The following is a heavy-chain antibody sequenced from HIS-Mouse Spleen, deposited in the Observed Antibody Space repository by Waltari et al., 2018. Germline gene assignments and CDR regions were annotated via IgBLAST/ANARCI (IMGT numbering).Heavy chain of an antibody. V-gene: IGHV4-39*07. CDR2: IYYSGST. CDR3: AREIPYSSSWYDWYFDL. Sequence: QLQLQESGPGLVKPSETLSLTCPVSRGSISSSSSYWGWIRQPPGKGLEWIGSIYYSGSTYYNPSLKSRVTISVDTSKNQFSLKLSSVTAADTAVYYCAREIPYSSSWYDWYFDLWGRGTLVTVSS. J-gene: IGHJ2*01. D-gene: IGHD6-13*01. CDR1: RGSISSSSSY.